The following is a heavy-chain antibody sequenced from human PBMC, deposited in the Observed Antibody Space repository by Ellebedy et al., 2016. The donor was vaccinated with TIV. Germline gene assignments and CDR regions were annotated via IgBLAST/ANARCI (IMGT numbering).Heavy chain of an antibody. CDR3: ARAGAAAAPDGY. D-gene: IGHD6-13*01. Sequence: SETLSLXXTVSGGSISSYYWSWIRQPPGKGLEWIGYIYYSGSTNYNPSLKSRVTISVDTSKNQFSLKLSSVTAADTAVYYCARAGAAAAPDGYWGQGTLVTVSS. V-gene: IGHV4-59*13. CDR1: GGSISSYY. J-gene: IGHJ4*02. CDR2: IYYSGST.